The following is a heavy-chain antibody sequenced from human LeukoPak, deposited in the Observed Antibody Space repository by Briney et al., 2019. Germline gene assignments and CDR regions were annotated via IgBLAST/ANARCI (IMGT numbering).Heavy chain of an antibody. D-gene: IGHD2-15*01. CDR2: ISAGGDST. J-gene: IGHJ5*02. Sequence: GGSLRLSCAASGFTFTIYAMSWVRQAPGKGLEWVSAISAGGDSTYYTDSVKGRFTISRDNSKNTLYLQINNLRAEDTAVYYCAKEATGGPYNWLDPWGQGTLVTVFS. CDR3: AKEATGGPYNWLDP. CDR1: GFTFTIYA. V-gene: IGHV3-23*01.